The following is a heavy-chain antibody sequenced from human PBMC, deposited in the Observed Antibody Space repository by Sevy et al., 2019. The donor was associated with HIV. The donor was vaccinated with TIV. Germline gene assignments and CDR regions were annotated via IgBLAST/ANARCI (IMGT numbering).Heavy chain of an antibody. CDR1: GFTFSSYG. J-gene: IGHJ6*02. CDR3: AKYGVLELPNTRILSPTDYYYYYGMDV. CDR2: ISYDGSNK. Sequence: GESLKISCAASGFTFSSYGMHWVRQAPGKGLEWVAVISYDGSNKYYADSVKGRFTISRDNSKNTLYLQMNSLRAEDTAVYYCAKYGVLELPNTRILSPTDYYYYYGMDVWGQGTTVTVSS. V-gene: IGHV3-30*18. D-gene: IGHD1-7*01.